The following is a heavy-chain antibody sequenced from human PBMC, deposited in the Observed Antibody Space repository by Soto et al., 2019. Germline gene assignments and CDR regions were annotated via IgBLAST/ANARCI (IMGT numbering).Heavy chain of an antibody. V-gene: IGHV1-8*01. CDR2: MNPNSGNT. CDR1: GYTFASYD. J-gene: IGHJ6*02. Sequence: AAVKVSCKASGYTFASYDINWGRQATGQGLEWMGWMNPNSGNTGYAQKFQGRVTMTRNTSISTAYMELSSLRSEDTAVYYCARGRSYYDFWSAYYIPDYYYGMDVPRQGTTVTVSS. CDR3: ARGRSYYDFWSAYYIPDYYYGMDV. D-gene: IGHD3-3*01.